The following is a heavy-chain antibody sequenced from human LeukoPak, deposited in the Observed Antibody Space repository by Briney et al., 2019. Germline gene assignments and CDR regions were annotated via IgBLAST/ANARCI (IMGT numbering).Heavy chain of an antibody. CDR2: INHSGST. Sequence: SETLSLTCTVSGGSISSYYWSWIRQPPGKGLEWIGEINHSGSTNYNPSLKSRVSISVDTSKNQFSLKLGSVTAADTAVYYCARHAYDFWSGYPYFDYWGQGTLVTVSS. CDR1: GGSISSYY. J-gene: IGHJ4*02. V-gene: IGHV4-34*01. D-gene: IGHD3-3*01. CDR3: ARHAYDFWSGYPYFDY.